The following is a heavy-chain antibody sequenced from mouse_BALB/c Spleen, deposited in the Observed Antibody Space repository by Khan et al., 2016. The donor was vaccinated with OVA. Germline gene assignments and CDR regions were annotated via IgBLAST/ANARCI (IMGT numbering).Heavy chain of an antibody. CDR3: VRSGAYYRYDGYFDV. CDR2: INPSNTYT. V-gene: IGHV1-4*01. J-gene: IGHJ1*01. CDR1: GYTFTSYT. Sequence: QVQLQQSGAELARPGASVKMSCKASGYTFTSYTMHWVKQRPGQGLEWIGYINPSNTYTNYNQKFKDKATLTADKSSNTAYMQLSSLTSADSAVYYCVRSGAYYRYDGYFDVWGAGTTVTVSS. D-gene: IGHD2-14*01.